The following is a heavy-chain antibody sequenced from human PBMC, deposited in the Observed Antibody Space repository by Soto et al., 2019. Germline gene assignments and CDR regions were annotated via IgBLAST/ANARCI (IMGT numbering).Heavy chain of an antibody. CDR2: IYSGGYT. CDR3: GAPPGGGGY. Sequence: EVQLVESGGGLIQPGGSLRLSCAVSGFTVSNNYMSWVRQAPGKGLEGVSVIYSGGYTAYGDSVKGRFTISRDNSKNTPYPKINSRGPADPAVYYWGAPPGGGGYWGQGTLVTVSS. V-gene: IGHV3-53*01. CDR1: GFTVSNNY. D-gene: IGHD3-10*01. J-gene: IGHJ4*02.